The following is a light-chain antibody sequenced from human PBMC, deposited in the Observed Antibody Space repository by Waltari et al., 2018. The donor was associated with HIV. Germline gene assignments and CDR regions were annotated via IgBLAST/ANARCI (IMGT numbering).Light chain of an antibody. CDR3: QAWDSSVV. Sequence: SYELTQPPSVSVSPGQTASITCSGATLGAKYACWYQQKPGQSPVLVIYQDSKRPSGIPERFSGSNSGNTATLTISGTQAMDEADYYCQAWDSSVVFGGGTKLTVL. V-gene: IGLV3-1*01. CDR1: TLGAKY. CDR2: QDS. J-gene: IGLJ2*01.